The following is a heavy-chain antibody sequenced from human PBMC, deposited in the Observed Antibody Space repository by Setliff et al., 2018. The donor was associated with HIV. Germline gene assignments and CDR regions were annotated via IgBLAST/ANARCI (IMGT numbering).Heavy chain of an antibody. CDR2: IKSETDGGTP. Sequence: GGSLRLSCAASGSIFSNLWMTWVRQAPGEGLEWVGRIKSETDGGTPDYTAPVGGRFTISRDDSKNTLYLQMNSLKTEDTAVYYCTTEGGGGYNFRGYFDYWGQGTLVTVSS. CDR1: GSIFSNLW. D-gene: IGHD5-12*01. V-gene: IGHV3-15*01. J-gene: IGHJ4*02. CDR3: TTEGGGGYNFRGYFDY.